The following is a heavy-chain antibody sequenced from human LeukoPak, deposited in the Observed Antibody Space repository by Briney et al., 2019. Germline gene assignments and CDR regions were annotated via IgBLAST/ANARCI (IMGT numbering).Heavy chain of an antibody. CDR1: GGSISSSSYY. Sequence: SETLSLTCTVSGGSISSSSYYWGWIRQPPGKGLEWIGSIYYSGSTYYNPSLKSRVTISVDTSKNQFSLKLSSVTAADTAVYYCAREGDSYGPYYYYYYGMDVWGQGTTVTVSS. D-gene: IGHD5-18*01. CDR3: AREGDSYGPYYYYYYGMDV. J-gene: IGHJ6*02. CDR2: IYYSGST. V-gene: IGHV4-39*07.